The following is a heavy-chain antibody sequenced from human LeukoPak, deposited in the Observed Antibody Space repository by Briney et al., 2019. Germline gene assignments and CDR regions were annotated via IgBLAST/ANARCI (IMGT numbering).Heavy chain of an antibody. V-gene: IGHV3-23*01. J-gene: IGHJ6*03. CDR2: ISGSGGST. CDR3: AKGEYCSSTSCYRYYYYYMDV. Sequence: GGSLRLSCAASGFTFSSYGMSWVRQAPGKGLEWVSAISGSGGSTYYADSVKGRFTISRDNSKNTLYLQMNSLRAEDTAVYYCAKGEYCSSTSCYRYYYYYMDVWGKGTTVTISS. CDR1: GFTFSSYG. D-gene: IGHD2-2*02.